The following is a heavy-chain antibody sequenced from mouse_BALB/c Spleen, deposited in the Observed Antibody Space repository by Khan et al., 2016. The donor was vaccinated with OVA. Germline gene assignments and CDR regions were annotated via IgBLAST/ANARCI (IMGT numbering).Heavy chain of an antibody. V-gene: IGHV1-20*02. CDR3: KRNYRSDFDY. J-gene: IGHJ2*01. CDR2: INPHIGET. D-gene: IGHD1-1*01. CDR1: GYSFTGYF. Sequence: EVQLQQSGPELVRPGASVKISCKASGYSFTGYFMNWVMQSHGKSLEWIGRINPHIGETFYNQRFKDKATLTVDESSSTAHMELRSLASEDSAVYYCKRNYRSDFDYWGQGTTLTVSS.